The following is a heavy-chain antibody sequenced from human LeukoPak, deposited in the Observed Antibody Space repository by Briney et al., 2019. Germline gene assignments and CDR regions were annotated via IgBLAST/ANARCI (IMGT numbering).Heavy chain of an antibody. CDR3: AKRGVIIRVILVGFHKEAYYFDS. V-gene: IGHV3-23*01. J-gene: IGHJ4*02. CDR1: GLTLSNYG. D-gene: IGHD3-10*01. Sequence: PGGSLRLSCAVSGLTLSNYGMSWVRQAPGRGLEWVAGIGGSGGGTKYADSVKGRFTISRDNPKNTLYLQMNSLRGEDTAVYFCAKRGVIIRVILVGFHKEAYYFDSWGQGALVTVSS. CDR2: IGGSGGGT.